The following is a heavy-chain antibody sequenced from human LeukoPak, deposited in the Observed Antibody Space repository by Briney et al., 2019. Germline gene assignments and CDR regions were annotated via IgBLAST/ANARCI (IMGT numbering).Heavy chain of an antibody. Sequence: SETLSLTCTVSGGSININTYYWGWIRQPPGKGPEWIGSISYNEFTFYNSSLQSRVTISVDTSKNQFSLKLVSVTAADTAVYYCARGRGIDYFYYYMDVWGKGTTVTISS. D-gene: IGHD1-26*01. CDR3: ARGRGIDYFYYYMDV. CDR2: ISYNEFT. CDR1: GGSININTYY. J-gene: IGHJ6*03. V-gene: IGHV4-39*01.